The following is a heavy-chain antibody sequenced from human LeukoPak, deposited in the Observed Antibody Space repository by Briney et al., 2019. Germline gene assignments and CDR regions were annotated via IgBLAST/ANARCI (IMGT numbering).Heavy chain of an antibody. CDR1: GGTFSSYA. V-gene: IGHV1-69*05. D-gene: IGHD4-17*01. J-gene: IGHJ4*02. CDR2: IIPIFGTA. CDR3: ARSDYGGYGDY. Sequence: SVKVSCKASGGTFSSYAISWVRQAPGQGLEWMGGIIPIFGTANYAQKLQGRATMTTDTSTSTAYMELRSLRYDDTAVYYCARSDYGGYGDYWGQGTLVTVSS.